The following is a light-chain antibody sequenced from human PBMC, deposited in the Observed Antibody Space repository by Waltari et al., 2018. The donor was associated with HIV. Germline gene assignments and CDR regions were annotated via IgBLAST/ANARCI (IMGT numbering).Light chain of an antibody. Sequence: QVVVTQEPSLSVSPGGTVTVTCAPVAGTVSRHHYTHWFQLKPGQAPRTLISDPEKRHPWTPGRFAGSLIGGRAALMLAGALPDDEADYYCLLSYFGVRVFGGGTKLTV. CDR1: AGTVSRHHY. J-gene: IGLJ3*02. V-gene: IGLV7-46*01. CDR2: DPE. CDR3: LLSYFGVRV.